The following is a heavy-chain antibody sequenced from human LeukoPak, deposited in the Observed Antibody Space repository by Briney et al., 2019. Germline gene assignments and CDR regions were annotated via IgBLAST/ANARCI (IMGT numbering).Heavy chain of an antibody. CDR2: IYWNDDK. V-gene: IGHV2-5*01. Sequence: SGPTLVNPTQTLTLTCSFSGFSLTTNGVGVGWIRQPPAQALEWLAVIYWNDDKHYSPFLKSRLTITKDASKEQVVLTVTNMDPVDTATYYCARFQVTGTYRFDYWGQGTLVTVSS. D-gene: IGHD1-7*01. CDR3: ARFQVTGTYRFDY. J-gene: IGHJ4*02. CDR1: GFSLTTNGVG.